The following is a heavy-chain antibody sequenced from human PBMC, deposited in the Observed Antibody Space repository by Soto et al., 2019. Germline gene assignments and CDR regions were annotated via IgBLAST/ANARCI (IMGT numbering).Heavy chain of an antibody. CDR1: GFTFSSYG. D-gene: IGHD5-12*01. J-gene: IGHJ4*02. V-gene: IGHV3-30*18. Sequence: GGSLRLSCAASGFTFSSYGMHWVRQAPGKGLEWVAVISYDGSNKYYADSVKGRFTISRDNSKNTLYLQMNSLRAEDTAVYYCAKENIVATTYYFDYWGQGTLVTVSS. CDR3: AKENIVATTYYFDY. CDR2: ISYDGSNK.